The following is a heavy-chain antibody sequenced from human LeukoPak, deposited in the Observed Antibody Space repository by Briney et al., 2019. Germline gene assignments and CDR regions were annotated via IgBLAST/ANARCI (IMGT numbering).Heavy chain of an antibody. CDR3: ARDLSGITGYTYGRGIDY. CDR2: IKKDGSEK. J-gene: IGHJ4*02. D-gene: IGHD5-18*01. Sequence: GGSLRLSCAASGFTFSSYWMNWVRQAPGKGLEWVAKIKKDGSEKYYVDSVKGRFTVPRDNAKTSLFLQMNSLRAEDTAVYYCARDLSGITGYTYGRGIDYWGQGTLVTVSS. V-gene: IGHV3-7*01. CDR1: GFTFSSYW.